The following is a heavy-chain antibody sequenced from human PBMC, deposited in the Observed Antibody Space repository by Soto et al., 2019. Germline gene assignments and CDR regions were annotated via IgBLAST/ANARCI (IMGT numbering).Heavy chain of an antibody. CDR1: GFTFSSYG. J-gene: IGHJ5*02. V-gene: IGHV3-30*18. CDR2: ISYDGSNK. Sequence: GGSLRLSCAASGFTFSSYGMHWVRQAPGKGLEWVAVISYDGSNKYYADSVKGRFTISRDNSKNTLYLQMNSLRAEDTAVYYCAKVSGQQLGRGWFDPWGQGFDPWGQGTLVTVSS. CDR3: AKVSGQQLGRGWFDPWGQGFDP. D-gene: IGHD6-13*01.